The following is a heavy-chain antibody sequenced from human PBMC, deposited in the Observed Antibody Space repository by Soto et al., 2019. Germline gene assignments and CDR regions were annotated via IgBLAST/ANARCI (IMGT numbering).Heavy chain of an antibody. D-gene: IGHD5-12*01. J-gene: IGHJ5*02. CDR2: ISAYNGNT. CDR3: ARAISGYVT. CDR1: GYTFTSYG. V-gene: IGHV1-18*01. Sequence: GASVKVSCKASGYTFTSYGISWVRQAPGQGLEWMGWISAYNGNTRYSQRFQGRVTLTTDTSASTAYMDLSSLTSEDTAVYYCARAISGYVTWGQGTLVTVSS.